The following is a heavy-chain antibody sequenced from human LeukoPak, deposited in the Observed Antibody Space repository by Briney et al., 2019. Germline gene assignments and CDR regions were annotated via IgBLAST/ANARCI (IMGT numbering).Heavy chain of an antibody. J-gene: IGHJ4*02. CDR3: AKDNDSSGYYDY. CDR2: ISGSGGST. D-gene: IGHD3-22*01. V-gene: IGHV3-23*01. Sequence: GGSLILSCAASGFTFSSYAMSGFGQAPGKGLEGVSAISGSGGSTYYADSVKGRFTISRDNSKNTLYLQMNSLRAEDTAVYYCAKDNDSSGYYDYWGQGTLVTVSS. CDR1: GFTFSSYA.